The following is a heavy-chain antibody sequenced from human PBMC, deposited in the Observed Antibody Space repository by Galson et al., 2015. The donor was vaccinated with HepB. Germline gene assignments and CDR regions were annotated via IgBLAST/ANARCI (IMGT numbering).Heavy chain of an antibody. V-gene: IGHV3-30-3*01. CDR1: GFTFSSYA. Sequence: SLRLSCAASGFTFSSYAMHWVRQAPGKGLEWVAVISYDGSNKYYADSVKGRFTISRDNSKNTLYLQMNSLRAEDTAVYYCARNRYGQWLVLYGMDVWGQGTTVTVSS. D-gene: IGHD6-19*01. J-gene: IGHJ6*02. CDR3: ARNRYGQWLVLYGMDV. CDR2: ISYDGSNK.